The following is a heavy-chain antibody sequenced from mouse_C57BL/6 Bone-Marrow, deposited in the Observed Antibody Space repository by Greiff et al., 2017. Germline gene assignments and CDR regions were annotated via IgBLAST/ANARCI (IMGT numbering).Heavy chain of an antibody. CDR2: IRNKANGYTT. CDR1: GFTFTDYY. J-gene: IGHJ3*01. V-gene: IGHV7-3*01. CDR3: ANGLLFAY. D-gene: IGHD3-1*01. Sequence: EVMLVESGGGLVQPGGSLSLSCAASGFTFTDYYMSWVRQPPGKALEWLGFIRNKANGYTTEYSASVKGRFTISRDNSQSILYLQMNALRAENSATYYCANGLLFAYWGQGTLVTVSA.